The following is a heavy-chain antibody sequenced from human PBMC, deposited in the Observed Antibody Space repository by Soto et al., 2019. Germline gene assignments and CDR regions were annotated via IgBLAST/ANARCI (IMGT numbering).Heavy chain of an antibody. D-gene: IGHD3-3*01. J-gene: IGHJ5*02. Sequence: QVQLQESGPGLVKPSQTLSLTCTVSGGSISSGGDYWSWIRQHPGKGLEWIGYIYYSGSTYYNTSLKSRVNISVDTSKNQFSLKLSSVTAADTAVYYCARGGYDFWSGYLSWFDPWGQGTLVTVSS. CDR3: ARGGYDFWSGYLSWFDP. CDR1: GGSISSGGDY. CDR2: IYYSGST. V-gene: IGHV4-31*03.